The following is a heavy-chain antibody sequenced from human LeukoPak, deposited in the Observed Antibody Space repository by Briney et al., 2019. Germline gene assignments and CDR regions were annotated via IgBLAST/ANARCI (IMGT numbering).Heavy chain of an antibody. CDR3: AKLIITVAWRYFDN. CDR2: ISSSGSST. CDR1: GFTFSSYA. J-gene: IGHJ4*02. V-gene: IGHV3-23*01. Sequence: PGGSLRLSCAASGFTFSSYAMNWVRQAPGKGLEWVSTISSSGSSTYYADSVKGRFTISRDNSKNTLFLQMNSLRAEDTAVYYCAKLIITVAWRYFDNWGREPWSPSPQ. D-gene: IGHD6-19*01.